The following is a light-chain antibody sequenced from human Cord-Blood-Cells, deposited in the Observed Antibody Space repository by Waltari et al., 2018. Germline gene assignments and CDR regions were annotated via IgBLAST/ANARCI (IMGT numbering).Light chain of an antibody. J-gene: IGKJ3*01. CDR1: QSISSY. CDR2: AAS. V-gene: IGKV1-39*01. CDR3: QQSYSTLT. Sequence: DIQMTQSPPSLSASVGDRVTITCRASQSISSYLNLYQQKPGKAPKLLIYAASSLQSGVPSRFSGSGSGTDFTLTISSLQPEDFATYYCQQSYSTLTFGPGTKVDIK.